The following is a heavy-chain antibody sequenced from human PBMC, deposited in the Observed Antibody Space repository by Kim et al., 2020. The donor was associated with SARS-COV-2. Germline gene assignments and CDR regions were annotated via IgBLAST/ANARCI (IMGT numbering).Heavy chain of an antibody. D-gene: IGHD6-13*01. Sequence: GGSLRLSCAASGFTVSSNYMSWVRQAPGKGLEWVSVIYSGGSTYYADSVKGRFTISRDNSKNTLYLQMNSLRAEDTAVYYCARAPYSSRRNAFDIWGQGTMVTVSS. J-gene: IGHJ3*02. CDR1: GFTVSSNY. CDR3: ARAPYSSRRNAFDI. CDR2: IYSGGST. V-gene: IGHV3-66*01.